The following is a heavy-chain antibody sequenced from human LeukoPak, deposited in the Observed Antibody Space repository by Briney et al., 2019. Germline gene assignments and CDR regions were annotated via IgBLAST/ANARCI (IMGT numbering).Heavy chain of an antibody. CDR2: IYSGGST. V-gene: IGHV3-53*01. Sequence: PGGSLRLSCAASGFTVSSNYMSWVRQPPGKGLDWVSVIYSGGSTYYADSVKGRFTISRDNSKNTLYLQMNSLRAEDTAVYYCARVGGSSGYYPYYFDYWGQGTLVTVSS. CDR3: ARVGGSSGYYPYYFDY. J-gene: IGHJ4*02. D-gene: IGHD3-22*01. CDR1: GFTVSSNY.